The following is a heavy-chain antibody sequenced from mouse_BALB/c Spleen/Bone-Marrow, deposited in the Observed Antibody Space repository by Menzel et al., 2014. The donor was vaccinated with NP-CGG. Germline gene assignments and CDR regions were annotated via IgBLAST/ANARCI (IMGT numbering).Heavy chain of an antibody. V-gene: IGHV1-9*01. CDR2: ILPGSGTT. J-gene: IGHJ3*01. CDR3: ARLITTGGFAY. Sequence: QVTLKVCGAELMKPGASVKTSCKATGYTFSTYWIDWVKQRPGHGLEWIGEILPGSGTTNYNEKFKGKATFTADTSSNTAYMQLSSLTSEDSAVYYCARLITTGGFAYWGQGTLVTVSA. D-gene: IGHD2-4*01. CDR1: GYTFSTYW.